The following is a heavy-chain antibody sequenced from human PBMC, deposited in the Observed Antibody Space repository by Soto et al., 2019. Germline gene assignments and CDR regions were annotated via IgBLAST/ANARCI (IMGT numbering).Heavy chain of an antibody. V-gene: IGHV4-31*03. CDR1: GGSISSGGYY. Sequence: QVQLQESGPGLVKPSQTLSLTCTVSGGSISSGGYYWSWIRQHPGKGLEWIGYIYYSGSTYYNPSLTSRVTISVDTSKNQFSLKLSSVTAADTAVYYCASTGSSSWYDWFDPWGQGTLVTVSS. CDR2: IYYSGST. CDR3: ASTGSSSWYDWFDP. D-gene: IGHD6-13*01. J-gene: IGHJ5*02.